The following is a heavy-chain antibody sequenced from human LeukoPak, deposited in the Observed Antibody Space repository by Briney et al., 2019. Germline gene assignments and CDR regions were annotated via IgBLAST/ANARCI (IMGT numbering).Heavy chain of an antibody. V-gene: IGHV3-11*04. Sequence: PGGSLRLSCAASGFTFSDYYMGWIRQAPGKGQEWGSYITSSGSTTYYADSVKGRFTISRDNAKNSLYLQMNSLRAEDTAVYYCARALSDSFDIWGQGTMVTVSS. D-gene: IGHD3-16*02. J-gene: IGHJ3*02. CDR3: ARALSDSFDI. CDR1: GFTFSDYY. CDR2: ITSSGSTT.